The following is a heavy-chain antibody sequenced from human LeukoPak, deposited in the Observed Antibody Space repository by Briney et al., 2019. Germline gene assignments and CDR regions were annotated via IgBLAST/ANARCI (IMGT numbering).Heavy chain of an antibody. D-gene: IGHD3-10*01. CDR1: GFIFADYA. Sequence: PGESLRLSCAVSGFIFADYAMHWVRQTPDKGLEWVSLIRGDGVATYYADSVKGRFTISRDNSKDSLFLQMNNLRTEDSGFYYCAKGRRSGTFYNHFDYWGQGVPVTVSS. CDR3: AKGRRSGTFYNHFDY. J-gene: IGHJ4*02. CDR2: IRGDGVAT. V-gene: IGHV3-43*02.